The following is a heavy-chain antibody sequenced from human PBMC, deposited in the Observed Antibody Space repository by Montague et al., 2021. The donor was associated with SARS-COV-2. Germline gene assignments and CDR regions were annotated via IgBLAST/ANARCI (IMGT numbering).Heavy chain of an antibody. Sequence: SLRLSCAASGFSLSTYAMIWVRQAPGKGLEWVAAIGGNGRGTYHAASVKGRFTISRDNSKSTVNLQMNSLTVGDTAVYFCVKAYDSGGYNYERGADYWGQGTLVTVS. J-gene: IGHJ4*02. D-gene: IGHD3-22*01. CDR2: IGGNGRGT. CDR3: VKAYDSGGYNYERGADY. V-gene: IGHV3-23*01. CDR1: GFSLSTYA.